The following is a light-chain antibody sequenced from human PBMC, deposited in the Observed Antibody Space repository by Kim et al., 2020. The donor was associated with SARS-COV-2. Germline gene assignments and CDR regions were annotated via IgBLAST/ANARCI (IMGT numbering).Light chain of an antibody. CDR1: KVEDKD. CDR2: QDN. V-gene: IGLV3-1*01. Sequence: VSPGKAGSISWSGEKVEDKDGCWYQQKPGPSPVVINHQDNKRPWGIHGRFAGSNAGNAATLTSGGPQIKDEDDYCCEAEDSTTVVFGGGTQVTVL. CDR3: EAEDSTTVV. J-gene: IGLJ2*01.